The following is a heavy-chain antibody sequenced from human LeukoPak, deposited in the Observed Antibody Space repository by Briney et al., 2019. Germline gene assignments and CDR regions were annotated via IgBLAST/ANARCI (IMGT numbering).Heavy chain of an antibody. CDR2: IYTSGST. D-gene: IGHD1-26*01. V-gene: IGHV4-4*07. Sequence: SETLSLTCTVSGGSISSYYWSWIRQPAGKGLKWIGRIYTSGSTNYNPSLKSRVTMSVDTSKNQFSLKLSSVTAADTAVYYCARAHSGSYFQDWGQGTLVTVSS. J-gene: IGHJ1*01. CDR1: GGSISSYY. CDR3: ARAHSGSYFQD.